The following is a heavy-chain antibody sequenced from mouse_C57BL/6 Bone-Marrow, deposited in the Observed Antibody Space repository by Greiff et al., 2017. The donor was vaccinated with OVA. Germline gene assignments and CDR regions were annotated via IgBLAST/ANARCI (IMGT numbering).Heavy chain of an antibody. Sequence: EVQLVETGGDLVKPGGSLKLSCAASGFTFSSYGMSWVRQTPDKRLEWVATISSGGSYTYYPESFKGRFTFSRDNATNTLYLQLSRLKSEDTAVDYCGRHGDYGSLFDYWGQGTTLTVSA. D-gene: IGHD1-1*01. CDR1: GFTFSSYG. CDR2: ISSGGSYT. J-gene: IGHJ2*01. CDR3: GRHGDYGSLFDY. V-gene: IGHV5-6*01.